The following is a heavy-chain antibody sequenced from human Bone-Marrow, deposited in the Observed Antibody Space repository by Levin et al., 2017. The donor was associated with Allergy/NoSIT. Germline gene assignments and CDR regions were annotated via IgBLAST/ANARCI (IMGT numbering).Heavy chain of an antibody. Sequence: GGSLRLSCATSGFTFRSYEMHWVRQAPGKGLEWVSSITPSGNTEYYADSVRGRFTVSRDNAGNSLYLEMNSLRAEDTAVYFCAAWFGADFFDFWGQGTLVTVSS. D-gene: IGHD3-10*01. CDR1: GFTFRSYE. V-gene: IGHV3-48*03. CDR3: AAWFGADFFDF. CDR2: ITPSGNTE. J-gene: IGHJ4*02.